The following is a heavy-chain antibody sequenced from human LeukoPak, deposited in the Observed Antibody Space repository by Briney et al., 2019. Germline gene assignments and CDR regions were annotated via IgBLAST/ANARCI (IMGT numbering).Heavy chain of an antibody. J-gene: IGHJ4*02. V-gene: IGHV1-2*02. D-gene: IGHD3-22*01. CDR3: AREGHYYDSSGYYSLGGFDY. CDR2: INANSGGT. CDR1: GYTFTGYY. Sequence: ASVKVSCKAFGYTFTGYYLHWVRQAPGQGLEWMGWINANSGGTNYAQKLQGRVTMTTDTSTSTAYMELRSLTSDDTAVYYCAREGHYYDSSGYYSLGGFDYWGQGILVTVSS.